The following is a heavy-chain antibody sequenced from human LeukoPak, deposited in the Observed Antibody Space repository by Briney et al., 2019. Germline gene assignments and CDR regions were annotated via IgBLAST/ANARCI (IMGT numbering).Heavy chain of an antibody. CDR1: GYTFTGYY. J-gene: IGHJ4*02. CDR3: AAARDCSSTSCFTPGDY. D-gene: IGHD2-2*01. CDR2: INPNSGDT. Sequence: ASVKVSCKASGYTFTGYYVHWVRQAPGQGLEWMGRINPNSGDTNYAQKFQERVTITRDMSTSTAYMELSSLRSEDTAVYYCAAARDCSSTSCFTPGDYWGQGTLVTVSS. V-gene: IGHV1-2*06.